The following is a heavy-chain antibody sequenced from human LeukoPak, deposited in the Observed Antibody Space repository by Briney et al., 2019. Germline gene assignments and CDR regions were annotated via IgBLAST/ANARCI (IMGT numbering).Heavy chain of an antibody. CDR1: GGSINSYY. D-gene: IGHD3-22*01. CDR2: IYYSGST. J-gene: IGHJ6*03. CDR3: AIEVRDPSYYYYMDV. Sequence: PSETLSLTCTVSGGSINSYYWSWIRQPPGKGLEWIGYIYYSGSTNYNPSLKSRVTISVDTSKNQFSLKLSSVTAADTAGYYCAIEVRDPSYYYYMDVWGKGTTVTVSS. V-gene: IGHV4-59*01.